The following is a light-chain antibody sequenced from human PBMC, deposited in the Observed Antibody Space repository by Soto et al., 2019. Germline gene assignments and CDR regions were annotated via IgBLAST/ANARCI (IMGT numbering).Light chain of an antibody. Sequence: EIVLTQSPATLSLSPGERATLSCRASQSVSRYLAWYQQKPGQAPRLLIHDASNRATGIPARFSGSGSGTDFTLTINSLEPEDSAVYFCQHRRSWPRGTFGQGTKLEIK. J-gene: IGKJ2*02. CDR3: QHRRSWPRGT. CDR1: QSVSRY. CDR2: DAS. V-gene: IGKV3-11*01.